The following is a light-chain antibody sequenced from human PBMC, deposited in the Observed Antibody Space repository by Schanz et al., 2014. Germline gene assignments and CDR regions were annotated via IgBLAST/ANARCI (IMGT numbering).Light chain of an antibody. J-gene: IGLJ3*02. CDR2: DVS. Sequence: QSALTQPASVSGSPGQSITISCTGTSSDVGGYSSVSWYQQHPGKAPTLMIYDVSNRPSGVSNRFSGSKSGNTASLTISGLQAEDEADYYCSSYTSSSTPWVFGGGTKLTV. CDR1: SSDVGGYSS. CDR3: SSYTSSSTPWV. V-gene: IGLV2-14*01.